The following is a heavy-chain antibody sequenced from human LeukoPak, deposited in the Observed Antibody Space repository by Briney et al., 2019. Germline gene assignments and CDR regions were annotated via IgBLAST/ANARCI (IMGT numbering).Heavy chain of an antibody. V-gene: IGHV4-61*02. J-gene: IGHJ4*02. CDR1: GGSISSGSYY. D-gene: IGHD2-2*01. CDR2: IYTSGST. Sequence: SETLSLTCTVSGGSISSGSYYWSWIRQPAGKGLEWIGRIYTSGSTNYNPSLKSRVSISVDTSKNQFSLKLSSVTAADTAVYYCAREVRYCSSTSCPWDYWGQGTLVTVSS. CDR3: AREVRYCSSTSCPWDY.